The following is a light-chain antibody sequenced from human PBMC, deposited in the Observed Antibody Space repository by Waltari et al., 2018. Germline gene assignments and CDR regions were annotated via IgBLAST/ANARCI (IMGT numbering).Light chain of an antibody. V-gene: IGKV1-5*01. CDR2: DAS. CDR1: QSISSW. Sequence: DIQMTQSPSTLSASVGDRVTITCRASQSISSWLAWYQQKPGKAPKLLIYDASSLESGVPSRFSGSGSGTEFTLTISSLQPEDFATYYCQQYYRYYTFGQGTKLEIK. J-gene: IGKJ2*01. CDR3: QQYYRYYT.